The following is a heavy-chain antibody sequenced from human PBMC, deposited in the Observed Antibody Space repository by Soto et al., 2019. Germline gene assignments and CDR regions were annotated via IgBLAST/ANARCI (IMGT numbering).Heavy chain of an antibody. J-gene: IGHJ3*02. CDR1: GYTFSTYT. D-gene: IGHD3-3*02. CDR3: ARDTETLGPRANDALDI. V-gene: IGHV1-3*01. CDR2: INAGSGNT. Sequence: ASVKVSCKAAGYTFSTYTMNWVRQAPGQSLEWMGWINAGSGNTKYSQNFQGRDSITRDTSASTVYMELTGLKSEDTAVYYCARDTETLGPRANDALDIWGQGTMVTVSS.